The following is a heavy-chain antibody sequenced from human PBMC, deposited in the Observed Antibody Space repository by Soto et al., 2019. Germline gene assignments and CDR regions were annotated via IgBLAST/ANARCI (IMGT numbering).Heavy chain of an antibody. D-gene: IGHD3-16*01. V-gene: IGHV3-33*01. CDR3: ARGLRGISFYGMDV. CDR1: GFTFSLYG. J-gene: IGHJ6*02. CDR2: IWYDGSNK. Sequence: QAQLVESGGGVVQPGRSLRLSCAASGFTFSLYGMHWVRQAPGKGLEWVAVIWYDGSNKFYADSVKGRFTISRDNSKNTLYLQMNSLRDEDPAVYYCARGLRGISFYGMDVWGQGTTVIVSS.